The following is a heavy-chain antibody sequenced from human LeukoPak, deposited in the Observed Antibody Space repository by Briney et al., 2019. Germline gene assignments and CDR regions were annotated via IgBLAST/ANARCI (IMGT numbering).Heavy chain of an antibody. CDR3: ATWGSIFGVTFFDF. Sequence: GGSLRLSCAACGFIFTNYWMSWVRQAPGKGLEWVATIKEDGSDKHYVDSARGRFTISRDNAKNSLYLQMNALRADDTAVYYCATWGSIFGVTFFDFWGQGTLVTVSS. CDR1: GFIFTNYW. J-gene: IGHJ4*02. CDR2: IKEDGSDK. V-gene: IGHV3-7*01. D-gene: IGHD3-3*01.